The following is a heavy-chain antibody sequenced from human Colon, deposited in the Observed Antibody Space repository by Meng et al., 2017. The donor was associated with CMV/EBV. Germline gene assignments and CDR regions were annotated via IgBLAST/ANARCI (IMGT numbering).Heavy chain of an antibody. J-gene: IGHJ5*02. Sequence: GESLKISCVASGFSFNNYGMHWVRQASGKGLEWVAIISHDGKNEYYAESVKGRFTTSRDNSQNTVNLHMNSLRGDDTAFYYCARASNSSFDPWGQGTLVTVSS. CDR1: GFSFNNYG. CDR3: ARASNSSFDP. D-gene: IGHD4-11*01. V-gene: IGHV3-30*19. CDR2: ISHDGKNE.